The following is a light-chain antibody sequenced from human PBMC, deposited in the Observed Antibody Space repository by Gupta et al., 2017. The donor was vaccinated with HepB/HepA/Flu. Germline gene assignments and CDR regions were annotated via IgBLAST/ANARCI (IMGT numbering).Light chain of an antibody. Sequence: QTAMTQPDSVSGSPGQSITLSCTGTSSDVGAYNFVSWFQQDPAKAPKLIIFDVDNRPPGVANRFSGSKSGNTASLTISGPKAEDEADYYFSSDTISNIYVFGTGTKVTVL. CDR1: SSDVGAYNF. CDR3: SSDTISNIYV. J-gene: IGLJ1*01. V-gene: IGLV2-14*03. CDR2: DVD.